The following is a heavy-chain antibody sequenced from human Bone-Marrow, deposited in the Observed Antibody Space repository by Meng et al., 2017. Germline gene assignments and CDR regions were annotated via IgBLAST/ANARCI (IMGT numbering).Heavy chain of an antibody. Sequence: EVQLGESGGGFVKPGGALRLSWAASGFTFSNAWWPWVGQAPGKGLEWIGRMKSNVDGGTVDYAAAVKGRFFISRDDSENTFYLQMNSLKTEDTAVYYCSGHVDYWGHGTLVTVSS. CDR3: SGHVDY. CDR2: MKSNVDGGTV. CDR1: GFTFSNAW. J-gene: IGHJ4*01. V-gene: IGHV3-15*01.